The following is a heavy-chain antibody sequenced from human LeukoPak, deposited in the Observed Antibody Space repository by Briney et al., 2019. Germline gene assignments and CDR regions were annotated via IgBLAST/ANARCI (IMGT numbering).Heavy chain of an antibody. J-gene: IGHJ3*01. Sequence: PGGSLRLSCAASGFTFDDYAIHWVRQAPGKGLEWVSGVSWNSGSRDYADSEKGRFTISRDNAKNSLYLQMNSLRAEDTALYYCAKDSRSYSTSPGGAFDVWGQGTMVTVSS. CDR2: VSWNSGSR. V-gene: IGHV3-9*01. CDR3: AKDSRSYSTSPGGAFDV. D-gene: IGHD6-6*01. CDR1: GFTFDDYA.